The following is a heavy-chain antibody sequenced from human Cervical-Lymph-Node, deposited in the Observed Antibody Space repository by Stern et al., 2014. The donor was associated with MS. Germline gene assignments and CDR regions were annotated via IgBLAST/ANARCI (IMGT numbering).Heavy chain of an antibody. Sequence: QVQLQESGPGLVKPSGTLSLTCAVSGGSISSSNWWSWVRQPPGKGLEWIGEIYHSGSTNYNPSLKSRVTISVDKSKNQFSLKLSSVTAADTAVYYCARDQTDYYDSSGYTRDAFDIWGQGTMVTVSS. D-gene: IGHD3-22*01. J-gene: IGHJ3*02. CDR3: ARDQTDYYDSSGYTRDAFDI. CDR1: GGSISSSNW. CDR2: IYHSGST. V-gene: IGHV4-4*02.